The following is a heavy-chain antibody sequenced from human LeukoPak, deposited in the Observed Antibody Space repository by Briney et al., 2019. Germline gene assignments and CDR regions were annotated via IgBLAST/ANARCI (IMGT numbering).Heavy chain of an antibody. CDR3: ARPTGEGPAYCGDDCIEYFQH. V-gene: IGHV3-23*01. CDR2: ISGSGGST. CDR1: GFAFSSYA. Sequence: GGSLRLSCAASGFAFSSYAMSWVRQAPGKGLEWVSAISGSGGSTYYADSVKGRFTISRDNSKNTLYLQMNSLRAEDTAVYYCARPTGEGPAYCGDDCIEYFQHWGQGTLVTVSS. J-gene: IGHJ1*01. D-gene: IGHD2-21*02.